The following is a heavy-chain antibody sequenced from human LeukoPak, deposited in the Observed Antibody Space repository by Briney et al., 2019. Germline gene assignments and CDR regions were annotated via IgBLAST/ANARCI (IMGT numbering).Heavy chain of an antibody. J-gene: IGHJ4*02. CDR3: ARDFGEPYDSSGFWVY. V-gene: IGHV3-21*01. CDR2: ISSSSYI. D-gene: IGHD3-22*01. Sequence: PGGSLRLSCAASGFTFSSYSMNWVRQAPGKGLEWVSSISSSSYIYYADSVKGRFTISRDNAKNSLYLQMNSLRAEDTAVYYCARDFGEPYDSSGFWVYWGQGTLVTVSS. CDR1: GFTFSSYS.